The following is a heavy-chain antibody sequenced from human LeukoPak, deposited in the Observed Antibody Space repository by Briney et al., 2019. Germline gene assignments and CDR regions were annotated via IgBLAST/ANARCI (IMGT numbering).Heavy chain of an antibody. J-gene: IGHJ5*02. CDR2: VHHSGSS. V-gene: IGHV4-30-2*01. Sequence: PSETLSLTCTVSGDSITNGGYYWSWIRQPPGKGLEWIGYVHHSGSSYYNPSLKSRVSTSVDRTNNQFSLKLSSVTAADTAVYYCAKGAARTGWFDPWGQGALVIVSS. D-gene: IGHD3/OR15-3a*01. CDR1: GDSITNGGYY. CDR3: AKGAARTGWFDP.